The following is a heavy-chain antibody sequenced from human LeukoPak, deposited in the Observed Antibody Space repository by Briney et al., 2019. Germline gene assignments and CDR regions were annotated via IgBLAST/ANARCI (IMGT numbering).Heavy chain of an antibody. V-gene: IGHV3-74*01. CDR1: GFTLSRYW. CDR3: VRSAFLTTEFYFDY. J-gene: IGHJ4*01. D-gene: IGHD4-11*01. Sequence: GRSLRLSCAASGFTLSRYWTHWVRQAPGKGLVWVSRINTDGRTITYADSVKGRFTISRDNANTTLCLQMNSLRAEDTAVYYCVRSAFLTTEFYFDYWGHGTLVTVSS. CDR2: INTDGRTI.